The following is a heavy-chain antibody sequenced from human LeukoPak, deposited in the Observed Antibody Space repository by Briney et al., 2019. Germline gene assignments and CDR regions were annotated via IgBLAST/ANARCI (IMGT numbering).Heavy chain of an antibody. J-gene: IGHJ4*02. CDR1: GFTFSSYS. CDR3: ARGARRGYSYGIDY. D-gene: IGHD5-18*01. Sequence: GGSLRLSCAASGFTFSSYSMNWVRQAPGKGLEWVAVISYDGSNKYYADSVKGRFTFSRDNSKNTLYLQMNSLRAEDTAVYYCARGARRGYSYGIDYWGQGTLVTVSS. CDR2: ISYDGSNK. V-gene: IGHV3-30*03.